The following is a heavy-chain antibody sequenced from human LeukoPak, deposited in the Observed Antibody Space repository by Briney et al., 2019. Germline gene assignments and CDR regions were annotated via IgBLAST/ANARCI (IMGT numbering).Heavy chain of an antibody. CDR1: GGSISSSSYY. V-gene: IGHV4-39*07. CDR3: ARHAGVLDAFDI. D-gene: IGHD2-8*01. CDR2: IYYSGST. Sequence: SETLSLTCTVSGGSISSSSYYWGWIRQPPGKGLEWIGSIYYSGSTYYNPSLKSRVTISVDTSKNQFSLKLSSVTAADTAVYYCARHAGVLDAFDIWGQGTMVTVSS. J-gene: IGHJ3*02.